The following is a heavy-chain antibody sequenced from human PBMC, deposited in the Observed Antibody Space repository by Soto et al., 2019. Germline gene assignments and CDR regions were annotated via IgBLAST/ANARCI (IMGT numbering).Heavy chain of an antibody. J-gene: IGHJ6*02. CDR1: GYTFTGYY. D-gene: IGHD6-13*01. CDR2: INPNSGGT. CDR3: ARDTQQLTPYYYCYYGMDV. Sequence: ASVKVSCKASGYTFTGYYMHWVRQAPGQGLEWMGWINPNSGGTNYAQKFQGRVTMTRDTSISTAYMELSRLRSDDTAVYYCARDTQQLTPYYYCYYGMDVWGQGTTVTVSS. V-gene: IGHV1-2*02.